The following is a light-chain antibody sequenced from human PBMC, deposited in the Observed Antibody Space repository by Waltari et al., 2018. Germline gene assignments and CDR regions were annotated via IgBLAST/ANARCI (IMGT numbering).Light chain of an antibody. V-gene: IGKV3-11*01. Sequence: EIVLTQSPATLSLSPGERPTLSCRPSQSVSSYLAWYQQKPGQAPRPLIYDASNRAAGSPARFSGSGAGTDFTLTISSLEPEDVAVYYCQQRSNWPPKITFGEGTRLEIK. CDR3: QQRSNWPPKIT. J-gene: IGKJ5*01. CDR2: DAS. CDR1: QSVSSY.